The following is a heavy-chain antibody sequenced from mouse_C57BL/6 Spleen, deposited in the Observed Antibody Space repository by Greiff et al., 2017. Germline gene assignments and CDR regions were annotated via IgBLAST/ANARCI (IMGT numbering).Heavy chain of an antibody. CDR3: AREEVMTTPSFDY. D-gene: IGHD1-1*01. CDR2: IDPSSGGT. V-gene: IGHV1-72*01. Sequence: QVQLQQPGAELVKPGASVKLSCKASGYTFTSYWMHWVKQMPGRGLEWIGRIDPSSGGTKYNEKFKSKATLTVDKPSSTTYMQLSSLTSEDSAVYYCAREEVMTTPSFDYWGQGTTLTVSS. CDR1: GYTFTSYW. J-gene: IGHJ2*01.